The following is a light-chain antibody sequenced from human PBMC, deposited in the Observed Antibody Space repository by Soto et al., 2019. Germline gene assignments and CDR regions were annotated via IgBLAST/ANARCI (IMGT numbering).Light chain of an antibody. Sequence: QSVLTQPRSVSGSPGQSVTISCTGTSSDVGGYNYVSWYQQHPGKAPKLMIYDVSKRPSGVPDRFSGSKSGNTASLTISGLQAEDEADYYCCSYAGSYNYVFGTGTKLTAL. CDR3: CSYAGSYNYV. V-gene: IGLV2-11*01. J-gene: IGLJ1*01. CDR1: SSDVGGYNY. CDR2: DVS.